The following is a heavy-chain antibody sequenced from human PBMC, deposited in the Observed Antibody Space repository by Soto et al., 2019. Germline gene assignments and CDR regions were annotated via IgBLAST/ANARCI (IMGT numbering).Heavy chain of an antibody. CDR1: GYTFTSYA. D-gene: IGHD5-12*01. V-gene: IGHV1-3*01. Sequence: ASVKVSCKASGYTFTSYAIPWVRQAPGQRLEWMGWINAGNGNTKYSQKFQGRVIITRDTSAGTAYMELRSLRSEDTAVYYCATPIVAFYWGQGTLVTVSS. CDR2: INAGNGNT. J-gene: IGHJ4*02. CDR3: ATPIVAFY.